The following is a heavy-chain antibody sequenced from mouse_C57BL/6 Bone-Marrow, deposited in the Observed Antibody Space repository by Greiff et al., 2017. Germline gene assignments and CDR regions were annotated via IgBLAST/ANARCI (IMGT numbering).Heavy chain of an antibody. D-gene: IGHD2-3*01. CDR1: GYTFTDYE. CDR3: TRCSGYSEGYFDC. CDR2: IDPETGGT. Sequence: QVQLQQSGAELVRPGASVTLSCKASGYTFTDYEMHWVKQTPVHGLEWIGAIDPETGGTAYNQKFKGKAILTADKSSSTAYMELRSLTSEDSAVSYCTRCSGYSEGYFDCWGQGTTLTVSS. J-gene: IGHJ2*01. V-gene: IGHV1-15*01.